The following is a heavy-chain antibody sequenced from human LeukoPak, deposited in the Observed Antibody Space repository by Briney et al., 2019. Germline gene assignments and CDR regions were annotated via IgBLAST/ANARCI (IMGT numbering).Heavy chain of an antibody. CDR2: TRNKASSYTT. CDR3: ARAPDAFDI. CDR1: GFTFSDHY. J-gene: IGHJ3*02. Sequence: PGGSLRLSCAASGFTFSDHYMDWVRQAPGKGLEWVGRTRNKASSYTTEYAASVKGRFTSSRDDSKNSLYLQMNSLKTEDTAVYYCARAPDAFDIWGQGTMVTVSS. V-gene: IGHV3-72*01.